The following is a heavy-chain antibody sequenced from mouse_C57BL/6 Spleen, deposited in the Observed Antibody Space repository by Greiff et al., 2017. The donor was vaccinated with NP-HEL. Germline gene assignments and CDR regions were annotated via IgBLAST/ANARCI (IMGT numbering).Heavy chain of an antibody. CDR1: GYTFTNYW. CDR2: IYPGGGYT. Sequence: QVQLQQSGAELVRPGTSVKMSCKASGYTFTNYWIGWAKQRPGHGLEWIGDIYPGGGYTNYNEKFKGKATLTADKSSSTAYMQFSSLTSEDSAIYYCARHYCGSSYRFDYWGQGTTLTVSS. J-gene: IGHJ2*01. CDR3: ARHYCGSSYRFDY. D-gene: IGHD1-1*01. V-gene: IGHV1-63*01.